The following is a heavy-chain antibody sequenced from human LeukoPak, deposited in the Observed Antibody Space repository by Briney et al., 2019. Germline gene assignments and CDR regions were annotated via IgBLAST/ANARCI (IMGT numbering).Heavy chain of an antibody. D-gene: IGHD4-17*01. CDR1: GFTFSRYW. J-gene: IGHJ4*02. Sequence: GGSLRLSCVGSGFTFSRYWLNWVRQAPGKGLEWVANMNQDGSEIYYLDSVKGRFTISRDNAKNSLYLQMNSLRAEDTAVYYCARVSDYGDYDWGQGTLVTVSS. CDR3: ARVSDYGDYD. V-gene: IGHV3-7*01. CDR2: MNQDGSEI.